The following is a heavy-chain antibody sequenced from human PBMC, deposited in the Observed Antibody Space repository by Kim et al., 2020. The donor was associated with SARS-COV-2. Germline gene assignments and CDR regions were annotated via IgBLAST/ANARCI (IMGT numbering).Heavy chain of an antibody. V-gene: IGHV4-4*02. Sequence: SETLSLTCAVSGGSISSSNWWSWVRQPPGKGLEWIGEIYHSGSTNYNPSLKSRVTISVDKSKNQFSLKLSSVTAADTAVYYCARDGGEWLVRSFDYWGQGTLVTVSS. D-gene: IGHD6-19*01. J-gene: IGHJ4*02. CDR2: IYHSGST. CDR1: GGSISSSNW. CDR3: ARDGGEWLVRSFDY.